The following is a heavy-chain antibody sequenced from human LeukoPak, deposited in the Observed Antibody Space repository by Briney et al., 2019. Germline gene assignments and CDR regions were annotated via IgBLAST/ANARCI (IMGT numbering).Heavy chain of an antibody. CDR3: AKDLGSQYSSGWYYFDY. CDR1: GFTFSSYA. D-gene: IGHD6-19*01. CDR2: ISGSGGST. Sequence: GGSLRLSCAASGFTFSSYAMSWVRQAPGKGLEWVSAISGSGGSTYYADSVKGRFTISRDNSKNTLYLQMNSLRAEDTAVYYCAKDLGSQYSSGWYYFDYWGQGSLVTVSS. J-gene: IGHJ4*02. V-gene: IGHV3-23*01.